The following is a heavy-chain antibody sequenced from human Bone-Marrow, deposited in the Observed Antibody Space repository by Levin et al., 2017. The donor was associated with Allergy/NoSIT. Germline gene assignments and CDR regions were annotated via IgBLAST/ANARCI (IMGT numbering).Heavy chain of an antibody. CDR3: ARGRYCSSTSCYSPYYYYYGMDV. D-gene: IGHD2-2*01. Sequence: ASVKVSCKASGYTFTSYAMNWVRQAPGQGLEWMGWINTNTGNPTYAQGFTGRFVFSLDTSVSTAYLQICSLKAEDTAVYYCARGRYCSSTSCYSPYYYYYGMDVWGQGTTVTVSS. CDR1: GYTFTSYA. V-gene: IGHV7-4-1*01. CDR2: INTNTGNP. J-gene: IGHJ6*02.